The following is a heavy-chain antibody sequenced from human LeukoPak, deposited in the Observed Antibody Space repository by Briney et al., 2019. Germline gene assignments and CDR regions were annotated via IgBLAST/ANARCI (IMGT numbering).Heavy chain of an antibody. D-gene: IGHD1-1*01. CDR3: ARDDYNTLGYNFHY. CDR1: GLTFADHA. V-gene: IGHV3-9*01. J-gene: IGHJ4*02. CDR2: INWDNDGI. Sequence: GGSLRLSCVASGLTFADHAMHWVRRARGQGLECVTGINWDNDGIVYAASVRGRFTVSRDNAKNTLYLQMNRLRPEDTAFYYCARDDYNTLGYNFHYWGQGTLVTVSS.